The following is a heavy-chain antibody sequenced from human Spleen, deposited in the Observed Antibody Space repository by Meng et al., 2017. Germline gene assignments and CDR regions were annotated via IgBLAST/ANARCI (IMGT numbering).Heavy chain of an antibody. Sequence: ASVKVSCKASGYTFPDYYLHWVRRAPGQGLEWMGQINPKSGDTHYAQKFQGRVTMTGDTSISTAYMELSGLRSDDTAMYYCARDEDISAAGKLFGDYWGQGTLVTVSS. CDR3: ARDEDISAAGKLFGDY. V-gene: IGHV1-2*06. CDR1: GYTFPDYY. J-gene: IGHJ4*02. D-gene: IGHD6-13*01. CDR2: INPKSGDT.